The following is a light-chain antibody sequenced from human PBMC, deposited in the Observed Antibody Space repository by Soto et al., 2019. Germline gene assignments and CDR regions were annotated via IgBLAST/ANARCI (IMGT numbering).Light chain of an antibody. V-gene: IGLV2-14*01. CDR2: EVT. Sequence: QSALTQTASVSGSPGQSITMSCTGTSSDVGGYNRVSWYQQHPGKAPKLIIYEVTDRPSGVSNRFSGSKSGNTASLTISGLQAEDEAEYYCSSYTNINTRACVFGTGTKLTVL. CDR1: SSDVGGYNR. CDR3: SSYTNINTRACV. J-gene: IGLJ1*01.